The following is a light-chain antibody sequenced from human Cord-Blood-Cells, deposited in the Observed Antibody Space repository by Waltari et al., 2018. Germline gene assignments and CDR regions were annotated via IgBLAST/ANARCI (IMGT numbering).Light chain of an antibody. CDR1: SSNIGRNT. CDR2: CNN. V-gene: IGLV1-44*01. J-gene: IGLJ3*02. Sequence: QSVLTQPPSASGTPGQRVTISCSGSSSNIGRNTVNWYQQLPGTAPKLLNYCNNQRPSGVPDRFSGSKSGTSASLAISGLQSEDEADYYCAAWDDSLNGWVFGGGTKLTVL. CDR3: AAWDDSLNGWV.